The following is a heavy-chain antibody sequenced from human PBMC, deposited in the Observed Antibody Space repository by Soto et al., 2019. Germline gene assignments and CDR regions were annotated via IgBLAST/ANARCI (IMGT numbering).Heavy chain of an antibody. D-gene: IGHD6-19*01. CDR2: IYYSGST. V-gene: IGHV4-39*01. CDR1: GGSISSSSYY. J-gene: IGHJ4*02. CDR3: AIDSGYSSGWYPLNFDY. Sequence: PSETLSLTCTVSGGSISSSSYYWGWIRQPPGKGLEWIGSIYYSGSTYYNPSLKSRVTISVDTSKNQFSLKLSSVTAADTAVYCCAIDSGYSSGWYPLNFDYWGQGTLVTVSS.